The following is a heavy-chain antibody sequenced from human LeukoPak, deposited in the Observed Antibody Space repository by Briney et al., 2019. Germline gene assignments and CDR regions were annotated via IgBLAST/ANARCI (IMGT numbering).Heavy chain of an antibody. CDR2: ITSSGSTI. CDR1: GFTFSSYE. CDR3: ASQLRDYYLRWFDP. Sequence: GGSLRLSCAASGFTFSSYEMNWVRQAPGKGLEWVSYITSSGSTIYYADSVKGRFTISRDNAKNSLYLQMNSLRAEDTAVYYCASQLRDYYLRWFDPWGQGTLVTVSS. D-gene: IGHD4-17*01. J-gene: IGHJ5*02. V-gene: IGHV3-48*03.